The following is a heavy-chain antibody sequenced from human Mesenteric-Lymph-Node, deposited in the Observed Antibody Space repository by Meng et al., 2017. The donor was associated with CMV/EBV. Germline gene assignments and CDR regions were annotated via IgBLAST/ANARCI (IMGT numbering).Heavy chain of an antibody. V-gene: IGHV3-11*04. Sequence: RLSCAASGFTFSDYYIIFFRQAPGKGLEYFSYISSSGSTIYYTDSVKGRFTISRDNAKNSVYLQMNSLRAEDTAVYYCARGWSGVDYWGQGTLVTVSS. J-gene: IGHJ4*02. CDR1: GFTFSDYY. D-gene: IGHD3-3*01. CDR2: ISSSGSTI. CDR3: ARGWSGVDY.